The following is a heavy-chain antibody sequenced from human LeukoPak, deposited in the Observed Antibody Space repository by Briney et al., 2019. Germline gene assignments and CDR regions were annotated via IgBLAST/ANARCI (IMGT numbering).Heavy chain of an antibody. CDR2: ISGSGDSA. CDR1: GFIFSSYA. J-gene: IGHJ4*02. V-gene: IGHV3-23*01. CDR3: AREMGNQLVDY. D-gene: IGHD1-14*01. Sequence: GGSLRLSCAASGFIFSSYAMSWVRQAPGKGLEWVSGISGSGDSASYADSVEGRFTISRDNFKNSLYLQMNSLRAEDTAVYYCAREMGNQLVDYWGQGTLVTVSS.